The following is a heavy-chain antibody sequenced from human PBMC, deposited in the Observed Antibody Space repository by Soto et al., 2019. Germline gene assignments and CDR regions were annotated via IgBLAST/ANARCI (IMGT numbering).Heavy chain of an antibody. CDR1: GFTFTSSA. CDR2: IVVGSGNT. CDR3: AADRRDGSGSYYFPYYHHYGMAV. V-gene: IGHV1-58*01. J-gene: IGHJ6*02. Sequence: GASVKVSCKASGFTFTSSAVQWVRQARGQRLEWIGWIVVGSGNTNYAQKFQERVTITRDMSTSTAYMELSSLRSEDTAVYYCAADRRDGSGSYYFPYYHHYGMAVWGQGTSVTVSS. D-gene: IGHD3-10*01.